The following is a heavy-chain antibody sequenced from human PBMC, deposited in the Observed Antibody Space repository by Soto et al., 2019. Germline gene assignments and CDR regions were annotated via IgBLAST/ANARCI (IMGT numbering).Heavy chain of an antibody. J-gene: IGHJ6*02. CDR1: GVTFSSYA. V-gene: IGHV1-69*12. D-gene: IGHD4-4*01. CDR3: ARLSLADFGPPESSTVGKFDYYYYGMDV. Sequence: QFQLFQSGAEVKKPGSSVKVSCKASGVTFSSYAISWVRQAPGQGLEWLGGIIPIFGTANYAQKFQGRVTITADESTSKAYMELSRLRSEDTAVYYCARLSLADFGPPESSTVGKFDYYYYGMDVWGQGTTVTGSS. CDR2: IIPIFGTA.